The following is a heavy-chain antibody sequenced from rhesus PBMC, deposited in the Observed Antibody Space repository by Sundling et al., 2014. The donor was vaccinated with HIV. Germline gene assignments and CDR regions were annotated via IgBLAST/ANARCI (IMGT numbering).Heavy chain of an antibody. D-gene: IGHD1-1*01. J-gene: IGHJ6*01. CDR1: GFSFSSYG. CDR3: AKGVGIELLHS. V-gene: IGHV3-103*01. Sequence: EVQLVETGGDLVQPGGSLKLSCEASGFSFSSYGMNWVRQAPGKGLEWVSSINSGGERTYYADSVKGRFTISRDNSKKTVSLQMNTLRTDDTAVYYCAKGVGIELLHSWGQGVVVTVSS. CDR2: INSGGERT.